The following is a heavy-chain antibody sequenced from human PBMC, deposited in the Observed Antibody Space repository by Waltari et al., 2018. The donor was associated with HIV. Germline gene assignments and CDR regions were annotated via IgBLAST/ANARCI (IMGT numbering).Heavy chain of an antibody. CDR3: AGDLTPTAGPFNYYYGLDV. CDR1: GFSISGTW. CDR2: RNWYGSEK. D-gene: IGHD3-10*01. V-gene: IGHV3-7*01. Sequence: EEHLVESGGGLVRPGGSLRLSWVASGFSISGTWMTWVRQVPGQVVKWVAKRNWYGSEKVYVDSLKGGVIIFIDNAKNSVFLIMNSLRAHDTTIYYCAGDLTPTAGPFNYYYGLDVWGQGATVTVST. J-gene: IGHJ6*01.